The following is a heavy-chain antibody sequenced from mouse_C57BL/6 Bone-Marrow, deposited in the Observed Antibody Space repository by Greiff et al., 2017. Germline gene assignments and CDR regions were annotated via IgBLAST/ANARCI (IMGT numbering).Heavy chain of an antibody. CDR3: ARKDLIFITTVVDEMDY. J-gene: IGHJ4*01. V-gene: IGHV1-64*01. CDR1: GYTFTSYW. D-gene: IGHD1-1*01. Sequence: QVQLQQPGAELVKPGASVKLSCKASGYTFTSYWMHWVKQRPGQGLEWIGMIHPNSGSTNYNEKFKSKATLTVDKSSSTAYMQLSSLTSEDSAVYYCARKDLIFITTVVDEMDYWGQGTSVSVSS. CDR2: IHPNSGST.